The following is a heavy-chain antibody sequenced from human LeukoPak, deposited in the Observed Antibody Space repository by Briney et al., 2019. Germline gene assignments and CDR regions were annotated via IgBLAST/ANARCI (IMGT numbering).Heavy chain of an antibody. V-gene: IGHV1-69*13. CDR3: ARGSASNWPVDI. CDR1: GGSFSSYP. CDR2: VTPVFGTP. Sequence: SVKVSCKASGGSFSSYPISWVRQAPGQGLQWMGGVTPVFGTPNYAQEFQGRVTLTADDSTNTAYMELNSLRSDDTAVYYCARGSASNWPVDIWGQGTLAIVSS. J-gene: IGHJ4*02. D-gene: IGHD6-13*01.